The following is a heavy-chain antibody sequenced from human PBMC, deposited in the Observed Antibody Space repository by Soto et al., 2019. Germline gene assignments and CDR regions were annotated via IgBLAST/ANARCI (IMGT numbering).Heavy chain of an antibody. Sequence: ASVKVSCKASGYTFTSYDINWVRQATGQGLEWMGWMNPNSGNTGYAQKFQGRVTMTRNTSICTAYMELSSLRSEDTAVYYCARSRRAYYDFWTTDNWFDPWGQGTLVTVSS. CDR3: ARSRRAYYDFWTTDNWFDP. V-gene: IGHV1-8*01. D-gene: IGHD3-3*01. CDR2: MNPNSGNT. CDR1: GYTFTSYD. J-gene: IGHJ5*02.